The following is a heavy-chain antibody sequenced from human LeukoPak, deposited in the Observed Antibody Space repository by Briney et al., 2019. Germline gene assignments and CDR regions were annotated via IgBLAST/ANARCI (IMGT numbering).Heavy chain of an antibody. J-gene: IGHJ4*02. V-gene: IGHV3-21*01. CDR1: GFTFSSIA. CDR2: ISSSSSYI. D-gene: IGHD3-10*01. Sequence: GGSLRLSCAASGFTFSSIAMTWVRQAPGKGLEWVSSISSSSSYIYYADSVKGRFTISRDNAKNSLYLQMNSLRAEDTAVYYCASSPMVRGVMPDYWGQGTLVTVSS. CDR3: ASSPMVRGVMPDY.